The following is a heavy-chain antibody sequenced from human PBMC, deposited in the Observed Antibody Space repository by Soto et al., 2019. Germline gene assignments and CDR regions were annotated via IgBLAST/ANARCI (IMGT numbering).Heavy chain of an antibody. CDR3: ARDYYGSGSYHVDY. CDR1: GYTFTSYG. Sequence: GASVKVSCKASGYTFTSYGISWVRQAPGQGLEWMGWISAYNGNTNYAQKLQGRVTMTTDTSTSTAYMELRSLRSDDTAVYYCARDYYGSGSYHVDYWGQGTLVTVSS. V-gene: IGHV1-18*01. D-gene: IGHD3-10*01. J-gene: IGHJ4*02. CDR2: ISAYNGNT.